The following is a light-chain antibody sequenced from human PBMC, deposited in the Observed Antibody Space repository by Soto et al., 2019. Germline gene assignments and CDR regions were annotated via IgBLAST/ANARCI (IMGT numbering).Light chain of an antibody. CDR3: QQLDDYPIT. V-gene: IGKV1-9*01. Sequence: DIHLTQSPSFLSASVGDRVTITCRASQGISTYLAWYQQKPGQVPKLLIYGTSTLQSGVPSRFRGNRSGADFTLTITYVQPEDFATYYCQQLDDYPITFGQGTRLEIK. CDR2: GTS. CDR1: QGISTY. J-gene: IGKJ5*01.